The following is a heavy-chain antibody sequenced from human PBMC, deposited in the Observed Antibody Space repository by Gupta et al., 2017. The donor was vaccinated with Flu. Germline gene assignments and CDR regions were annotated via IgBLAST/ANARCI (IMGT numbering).Heavy chain of an antibody. Sequence: RQAPGKGLEWISFISSSFNTYYADSVKGRFTISRDNAKNELYLQMNSLRVDDTAIYYCARGHWDSWGQGTLVTVS. J-gene: IGHJ4*02. CDR2: ISSSFNT. CDR3: ARGHWDS. V-gene: IGHV3-48*03.